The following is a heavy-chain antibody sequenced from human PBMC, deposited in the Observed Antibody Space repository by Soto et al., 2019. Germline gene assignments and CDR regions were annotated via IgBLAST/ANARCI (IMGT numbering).Heavy chain of an antibody. CDR1: GGSISSYY. CDR2: IYYSGST. D-gene: IGHD3-3*01. CDR3: ASSPRRGSLRFSYYFDY. J-gene: IGHJ4*02. Sequence: QVQLQESGPGLVKPSETLSLTCTVSGGSISSYYWSWIRQPPGKGLEWIGYIYYSGSTNYNPSLKSRVTISVDTSKNQFSLKLSSVTAADTAVYYCASSPRRGSLRFSYYFDYWGQGTLVTVSS. V-gene: IGHV4-59*01.